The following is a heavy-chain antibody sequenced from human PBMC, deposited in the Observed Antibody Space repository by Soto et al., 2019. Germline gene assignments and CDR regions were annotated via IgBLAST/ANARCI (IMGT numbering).Heavy chain of an antibody. V-gene: IGHV5-51*01. Sequence: PGESLKISCQCSGYTFSNFWIGWVRQLPGKGLEWMGIIYPSDHETRYSPSFHGKVTISADQSINTAYLQWNRLEASDTAFYFCARSPRSSPYFDYWGQGSMVTVSS. D-gene: IGHD6-13*01. J-gene: IGHJ4*02. CDR1: GYTFSNFW. CDR2: IYPSDHET. CDR3: ARSPRSSPYFDY.